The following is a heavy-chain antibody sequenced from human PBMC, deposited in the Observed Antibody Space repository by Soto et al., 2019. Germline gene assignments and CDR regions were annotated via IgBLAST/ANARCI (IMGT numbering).Heavy chain of an antibody. CDR1: GFSLTTSGEG. J-gene: IGHJ4*02. Sequence: QITLKESGPTLVKPTETLTLTCTFTGFSLTTSGEGVGWIRQPPGKALEWLALIYWDDDERYSPSLKSRLTIAKDTSKNQVILTMTNMDPVDTATYYCARDSSGLYGFDSWGQGTLVTVSS. V-gene: IGHV2-5*02. D-gene: IGHD3-22*01. CDR2: IYWDDDE. CDR3: ARDSSGLYGFDS.